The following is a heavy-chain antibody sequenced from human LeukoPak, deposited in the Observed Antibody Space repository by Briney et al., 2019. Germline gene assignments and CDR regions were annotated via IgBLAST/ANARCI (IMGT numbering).Heavy chain of an antibody. J-gene: IGHJ4*02. CDR3: TTDRSVRTSGSYDLSKDHEGPNFDY. Sequence: GGSLRLSCAASGFTFSNAWMSWVRQAPGKGLEWVGRIKSKTDGGTTDYAAPVKGRFTISRDDSKNTLYLQMNSLKTEDTAVYYCTTDRSVRTSGSYDLSKDHEGPNFDYWGQGTLVTVSS. CDR1: GFTFSNAW. V-gene: IGHV3-15*01. D-gene: IGHD1-26*01. CDR2: IKSKTDGGTT.